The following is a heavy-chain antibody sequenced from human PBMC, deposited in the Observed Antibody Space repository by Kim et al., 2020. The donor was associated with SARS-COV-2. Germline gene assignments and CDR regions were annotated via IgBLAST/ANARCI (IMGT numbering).Heavy chain of an antibody. CDR1: GGTFSSYA. D-gene: IGHD2-2*02. J-gene: IGHJ6*02. V-gene: IGHV1-69*13. Sequence: SVKVSCKASGGTFSSYAISWVRQAPGQGLEWMGGIIPIFGTANYAQKFQGRVTITADESTSTAYMELSSLRSEDTAVYYCARVPPDEYQLLYGVREVYYYGMDVWGQGTTVTVSS. CDR3: ARVPPDEYQLLYGVREVYYYGMDV. CDR2: IIPIFGTA.